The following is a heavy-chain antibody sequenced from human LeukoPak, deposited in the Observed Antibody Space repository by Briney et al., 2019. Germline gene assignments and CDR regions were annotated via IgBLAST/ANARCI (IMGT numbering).Heavy chain of an antibody. CDR1: GFTFSSYS. Sequence: GGSLRLSCAASGFTFSSYSMNWVRQAPGKGLEWASSFSSSSSYIYYADSVKGRFTISRDNAKNSLYLQMNSLRAEDTAVYYCARDLTVRGVIKDFDYWGQGTLVTVSS. V-gene: IGHV3-21*01. J-gene: IGHJ4*02. CDR3: ARDLTVRGVIKDFDY. CDR2: FSSSSSYI. D-gene: IGHD3-10*01.